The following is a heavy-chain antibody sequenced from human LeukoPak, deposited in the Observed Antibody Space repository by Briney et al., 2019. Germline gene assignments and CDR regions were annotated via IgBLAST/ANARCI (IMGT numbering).Heavy chain of an antibody. CDR2: IYYSGST. J-gene: IGHJ3*02. V-gene: IGHV4-59*01. Sequence: NPSETLSLTCTVSGGSISSYYWSWIRQPPGKGLEWIGYIYYSGSTNYNPSLKSRVTISVDTSKNQFSLKLSSVTAADTAVYYCAGRIIMDGSGSCWPPQKGDAFDIWGQGTMVTVSS. CDR3: AGRIIMDGSGSCWPPQKGDAFDI. CDR1: GGSISSYY. D-gene: IGHD3-10*01.